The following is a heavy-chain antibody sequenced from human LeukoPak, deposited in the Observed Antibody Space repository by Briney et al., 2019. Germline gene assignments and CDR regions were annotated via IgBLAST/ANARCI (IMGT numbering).Heavy chain of an antibody. CDR2: ISAYNADT. CDR1: GSTFTSYG. J-gene: IGHJ6*02. Sequence: ASVKLSCNASGSTFTSYGFSWVRQAPGQGIEWMGLISAYNADTNYAQKLQGRGTMITDKYTNNAYKVQRNLRSDGKAVYYCARDFVVVVATIYYYYGMDVWGQGTTVTVSS. V-gene: IGHV1-18*01. CDR3: ARDFVVVVATIYYYYGMDV. D-gene: IGHD2-15*01.